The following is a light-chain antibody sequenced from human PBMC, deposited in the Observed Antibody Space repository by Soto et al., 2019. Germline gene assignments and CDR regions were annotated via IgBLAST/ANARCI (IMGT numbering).Light chain of an antibody. CDR2: DVS. Sequence: QSALTQPRSVSGSPGQSVTISCTGTSSDVGSYYVSWYQQHPGKAPKLMIYDVSKRPSGVPDRFSGSKSGNTASLTISGLQAEDEADYYCCSYAGSYTWVFGGGTKLTVL. J-gene: IGLJ3*02. CDR1: SSDVGSYY. CDR3: CSYAGSYTWV. V-gene: IGLV2-11*01.